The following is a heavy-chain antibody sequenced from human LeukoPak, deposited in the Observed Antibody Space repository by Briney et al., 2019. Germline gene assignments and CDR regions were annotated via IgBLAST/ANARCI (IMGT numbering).Heavy chain of an antibody. D-gene: IGHD5-12*01. CDR1: GGSFSGYY. CDR3: ASAKSGYDPMGY. Sequence: SETLSLTCAVYGGSFSGYYWSWIRQPPGKGLEWIGEINHSGSTNYNPSLESRVTISVDTSKNQFSLKLSSVTAADTAVYYCASAKSGYDPMGYWGQGTLVTVSS. J-gene: IGHJ4*02. CDR2: INHSGST. V-gene: IGHV4-34*01.